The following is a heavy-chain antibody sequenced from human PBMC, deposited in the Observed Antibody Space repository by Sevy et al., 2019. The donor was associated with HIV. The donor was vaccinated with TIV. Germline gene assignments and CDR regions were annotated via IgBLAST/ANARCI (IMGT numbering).Heavy chain of an antibody. CDR1: GFSLSTSGVG. J-gene: IGHJ3*02. CDR3: AHRRNDYGVRGVIPAAFDI. Sequence: SGPTLVNPTQTLTLTCTFSGFSLSTSGVGVGWIRQPPGQALEWLALIYWNDDKRYSPSLKSRLTITKDTSKNQVVRTMTNMDPVATATYYCAHRRNDYGVRGVIPAAFDIWGQGTMVTVSS. D-gene: IGHD3-10*01. CDR2: IYWNDDK. V-gene: IGHV2-5*01.